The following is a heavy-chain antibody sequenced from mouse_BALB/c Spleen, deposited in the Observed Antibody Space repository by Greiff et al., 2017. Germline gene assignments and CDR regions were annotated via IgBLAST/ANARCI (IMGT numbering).Heavy chain of an antibody. CDR2: ISYDGSN. V-gene: IGHV3-6*02. D-gene: IGHD3-1*01. CDR3: ALDSSGYVGYAMDY. Sequence: EVQLQESGPGLVKPSQSLSLTCSVTGYSITSGYYWNWIRQFPGNKLEWMGYISYDGSNNYNPSLKNRISITRDTSKNQFFLKLNSVTTEDTATYYGALDSSGYVGYAMDYWGQGTSVTVSS. CDR1: GYSITSGYY. J-gene: IGHJ4*01.